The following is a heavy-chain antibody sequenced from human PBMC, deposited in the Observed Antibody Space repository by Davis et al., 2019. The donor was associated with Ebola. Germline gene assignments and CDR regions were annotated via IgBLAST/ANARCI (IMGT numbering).Heavy chain of an antibody. J-gene: IGHJ5*02. Sequence: GESLKISCAASGFTFSTYSMNWVRQAPGKGLEWVSGINWNGDRTGYKDSVKGRFTISRDNAKNSLYLQMNSLRAEDTALYYCARGGFCSSTRCAEVDHWGQGTLVSVSA. CDR3: ARGGFCSSTRCAEVDH. D-gene: IGHD2-2*01. V-gene: IGHV3-20*04. CDR2: INWNGDRT. CDR1: GFTFSTYS.